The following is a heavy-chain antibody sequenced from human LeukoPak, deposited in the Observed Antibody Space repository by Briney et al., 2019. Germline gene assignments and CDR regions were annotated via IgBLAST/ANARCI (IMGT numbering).Heavy chain of an antibody. CDR2: IKQDGSEK. D-gene: IGHD2-2*01. J-gene: IGHJ4*02. Sequence: GGSLRLSCAASGFTLSSYWMSWVRQAPGKGLEWAANIKQDGSEKYYVDSVKGRFTISRDNAKNSLYLQMNSLRAEDTAVYYCARAVKGYCSTTSCSIDYWGQGILVTVSS. CDR1: GFTLSSYW. CDR3: ARAVKGYCSTTSCSIDY. V-gene: IGHV3-7*04.